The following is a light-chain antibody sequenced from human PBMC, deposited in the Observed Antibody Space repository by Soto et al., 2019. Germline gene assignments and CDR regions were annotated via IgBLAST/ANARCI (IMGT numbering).Light chain of an antibody. J-gene: IGLJ3*02. CDR3: VLYMGSGIWV. CDR1: SGSVSTSYY. CDR2: NTN. V-gene: IGLV8-61*01. Sequence: QTVVTQEPSFSVSPGGTVTLTCGLSSGSVSTSYYPSWYQQTPGQAPRTLIYNTNTRSSGVPDRFSGSILGNKAALTITWAQADDESDYYCVLYMGSGIWVFGGGTKLTVL.